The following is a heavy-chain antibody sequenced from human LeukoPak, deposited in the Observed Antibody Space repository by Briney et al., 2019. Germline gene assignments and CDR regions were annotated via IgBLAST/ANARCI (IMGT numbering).Heavy chain of an antibody. CDR1: GFTFSSYW. CDR3: ARMADYYDSSGYYFFRPRTTPQDAFDI. D-gene: IGHD3-22*01. CDR2: INSEGSST. J-gene: IGHJ3*02. Sequence: GGSLRLSCAASGFTFSSYWMHWVRQAPGKGLVWVSRINSEGSSTSYADAVKGRFTISRDNAKNTLDRQMNSWRAEDTAVYYCARMADYYDSSGYYFFRPRTTPQDAFDIWGQGTMVTVSS. V-gene: IGHV3-74*01.